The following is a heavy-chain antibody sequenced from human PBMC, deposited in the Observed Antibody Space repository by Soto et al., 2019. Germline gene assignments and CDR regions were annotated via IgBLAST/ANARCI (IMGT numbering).Heavy chain of an antibody. Sequence: GGSLRLSCAASGFTFSNAWMSWGRQAPGKGMEWVGLMKSKTDGGTTDYTAPVKGRFAMSRDDSKNTLYLEMNSLKTVDTAVYYCTTGQDYYDSSGFTDYWGQGTLVTVSS. CDR1: GFTFSNAW. V-gene: IGHV3-15*01. D-gene: IGHD3-22*01. J-gene: IGHJ4*02. CDR3: TTGQDYYDSSGFTDY. CDR2: MKSKTDGGTT.